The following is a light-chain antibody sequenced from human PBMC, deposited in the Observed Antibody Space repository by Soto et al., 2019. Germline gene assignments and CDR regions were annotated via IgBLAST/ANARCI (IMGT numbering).Light chain of an antibody. CDR2: DVS. CDR1: SSDVGGYDY. J-gene: IGLJ1*01. CDR3: CSYTTTTSRV. V-gene: IGLV2-14*03. Sequence: QSVLTQPPSASGSPGQSVTISCTGTSSDVGGYDYVSWYRQHPGNAPKLMIYDVSIRPSGVSDRFSGSKSGNTASLTISGLQAEDEADYYCCSYTTTTSRVFGTGTKVTVL.